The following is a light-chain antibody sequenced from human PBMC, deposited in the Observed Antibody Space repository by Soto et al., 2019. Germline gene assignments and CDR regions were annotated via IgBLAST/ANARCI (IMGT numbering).Light chain of an antibody. CDR3: LQHFNVSWT. V-gene: IGKV1-6*01. CDR1: RDIGND. CDR2: AAS. J-gene: IGKJ1*01. Sequence: AIPMTQSPSSLSASVGDRVTITCRASRDIGNDLGWYQQKPGKAPKHLIFAASNLQSGVPSRFSGGGSGTDFTLTISSLQADDFATYYCLQHFNVSWTFGQGTKVE.